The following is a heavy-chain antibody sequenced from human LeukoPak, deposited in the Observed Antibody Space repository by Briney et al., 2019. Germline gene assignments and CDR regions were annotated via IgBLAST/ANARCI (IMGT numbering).Heavy chain of an antibody. CDR1: GGSISSNY. D-gene: IGHD6-13*01. CDR3: ARDAAGFNSSWEFDY. CDR2: IHYSGAT. Sequence: SETLSLTCTVSGGSISSNYWSWIRQPPGRGLEWIGYIHYSGATNYNPSLKSRVTISADTSKNQFSLKLSSVTAADTAMYYCARDAAGFNSSWEFDYWGQGTLVTVSS. V-gene: IGHV4-59*01. J-gene: IGHJ4*02.